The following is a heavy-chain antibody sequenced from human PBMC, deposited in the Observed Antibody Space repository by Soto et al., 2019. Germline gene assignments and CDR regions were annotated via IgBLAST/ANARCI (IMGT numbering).Heavy chain of an antibody. CDR2: ILVGGST. V-gene: IGHV3-23*01. CDR1: GFTCSSYD. CDR3: AKATATGGGAFDI. Sequence: EVQMLESGGGLVQPGGSLRLSCAASGFTCSSYDMSWVRQAPGKGLEWVSTILVGGSTHYPDSVKGRVTISRDNSKNTVFLQMNSLTAGDTAVYYCAKATATGGGAFDICGQGTMVTVSS. J-gene: IGHJ3*02. D-gene: IGHD2-8*02.